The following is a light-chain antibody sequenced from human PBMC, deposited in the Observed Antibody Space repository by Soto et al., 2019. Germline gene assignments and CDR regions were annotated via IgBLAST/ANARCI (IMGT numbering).Light chain of an antibody. CDR3: SSFASSNPLV. V-gene: IGLV2-8*01. CDR2: EVT. Sequence: QSALTQPPSASGSPGQSVTIYCTGTSSDVGAYNYVSWYQQHAGKAPKLVIYEVTKRPSGVPDRFSGSKSAKTASLTVSGLEAENEADYYCSSFASSNPLVFGGGTELTVL. J-gene: IGLJ3*02. CDR1: SSDVGAYNY.